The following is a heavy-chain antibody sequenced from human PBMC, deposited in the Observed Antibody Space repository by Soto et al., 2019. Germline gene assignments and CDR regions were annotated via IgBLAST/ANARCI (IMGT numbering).Heavy chain of an antibody. D-gene: IGHD5-12*01. J-gene: IGHJ4*02. Sequence: QVQLVQSGAEVKKPGSSVKVSCKASGGTFSSYTISWVRQAPGQGLEWMGRIIPILGIANYAQKFQGRVTITADKSTSTAYMELSSLRSEDTAVYYCARDTSAVQDRVATMGSWGQGTLVTVSS. CDR1: GGTFSSYT. V-gene: IGHV1-69*08. CDR2: IIPILGIA. CDR3: ARDTSAVQDRVATMGS.